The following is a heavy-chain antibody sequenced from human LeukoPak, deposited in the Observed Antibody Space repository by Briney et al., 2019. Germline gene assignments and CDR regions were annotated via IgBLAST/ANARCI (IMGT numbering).Heavy chain of an antibody. CDR1: GDTFTGYY. Sequence: GASVKVSCKASGDTFTGYYMHWVRQAPGQGLEWMGWINPNSGGTNYAQKLQGRVTMTTDTSTSTAYMELRSLRSDDTAVYYCARDPIVVVPAATGYYYYYGMDVWGQGTTVTVSS. J-gene: IGHJ6*02. CDR3: ARDPIVVVPAATGYYYYYGMDV. V-gene: IGHV1-2*02. CDR2: INPNSGGT. D-gene: IGHD2-2*01.